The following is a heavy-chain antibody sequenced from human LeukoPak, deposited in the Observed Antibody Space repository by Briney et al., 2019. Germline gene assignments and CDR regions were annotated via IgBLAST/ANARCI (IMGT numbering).Heavy chain of an antibody. CDR2: IIGSGGST. CDR1: GFTFSSCA. D-gene: IGHD6-19*01. J-gene: IGHJ4*02. CDR3: ASAKYSSGWYSPFDY. Sequence: GGSLRLSCAATGFTFSSCAMSWVRQTPGKGLEWVSVIIGSGGSTYYADSAKGRFTISRDNSKNTLYLQMNSLRVEDTAVYHCASAKYSSGWYSPFDYWGQGTLVTVSS. V-gene: IGHV3-23*01.